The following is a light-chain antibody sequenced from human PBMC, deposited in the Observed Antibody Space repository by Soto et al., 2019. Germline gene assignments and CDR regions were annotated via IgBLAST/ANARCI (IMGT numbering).Light chain of an antibody. V-gene: IGKV4-1*01. CDR1: QSVLYSSNNKNY. CDR2: WAS. CDR3: QQCYSHSSPLT. J-gene: IGKJ1*01. Sequence: DIVMTQSPDSLAVSLGERATINCKSSQSVLYSSNNKNYLAWYQRKPGQPPKLLIYWASTRESGVPDRFSGSGSGTNFTLTISSLQAEDVAVYYCQQCYSHSSPLTFGQGTKVEIK.